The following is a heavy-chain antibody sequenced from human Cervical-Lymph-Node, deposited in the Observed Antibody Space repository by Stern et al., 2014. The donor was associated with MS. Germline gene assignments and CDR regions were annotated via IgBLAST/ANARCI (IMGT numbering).Heavy chain of an antibody. Sequence: QLVESGAEVKKPGASVKVSCKVSGYTLTELAMQWVRQAPGEGLEWMGGFDPEDGKTVYAQKFQGRITMTEDTSTDTAYMELSRLASEDTAVYYCVTFTGDPWGQGTLVTVSS. CDR2: FDPEDGKT. J-gene: IGHJ5*02. CDR3: VTFTGDP. D-gene: IGHD1-14*01. V-gene: IGHV1-24*01. CDR1: GYTLTELA.